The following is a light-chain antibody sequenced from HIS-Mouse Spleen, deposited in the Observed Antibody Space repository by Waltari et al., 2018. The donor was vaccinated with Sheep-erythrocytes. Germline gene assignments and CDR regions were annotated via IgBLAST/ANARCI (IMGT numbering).Light chain of an antibody. CDR1: QSLLHSNGYNY. V-gene: IGKV2-28*01. Sequence: DIVMTQSPLSLPVTPGEPASIPCRSSQSLLHSNGYNYLDWYLQKPGQSPQLLIYLGSNRASGVSDRFSGSGSGTDFTLKISRVEAEDVGVYYCMQALQTPLTFGQGTKLEIK. CDR3: MQALQTPLT. CDR2: LGS. J-gene: IGKJ2*01.